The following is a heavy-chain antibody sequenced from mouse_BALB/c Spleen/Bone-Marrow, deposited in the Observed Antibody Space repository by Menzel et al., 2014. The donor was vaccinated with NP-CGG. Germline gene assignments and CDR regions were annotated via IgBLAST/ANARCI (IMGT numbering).Heavy chain of an antibody. CDR2: ITSGGGST. CDR1: GFTFSDYA. J-gene: IGHJ2*01. V-gene: IGHV5-9-3*01. D-gene: IGHD4-1*01. Sequence: EVHLVESGGGLVKPGGSLKLSCAASGFTFSDYAVSWVRQSPEKRLEWVATITSGGGSTYYPDSVKGRFTISRDNAKNTLYLQMSSLRSEDTAMYYCARQENWALDYWGQGTTLIVSS. CDR3: ARQENWALDY.